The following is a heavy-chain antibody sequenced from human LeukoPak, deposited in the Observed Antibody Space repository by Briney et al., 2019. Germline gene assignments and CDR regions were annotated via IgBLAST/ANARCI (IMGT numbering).Heavy chain of an antibody. D-gene: IGHD3-22*01. V-gene: IGHV4-34*01. CDR1: GGSFSGYY. Sequence: SETLSLTCAVYGGSFSGYYWSWIRQPPGKGLEWIGEINHSGSTDYNPSLKSRVTISLDRSKNQFSLNLTSVTAADTAVYYCARVWYYDSSGYYGYWYFDLWGRGTLVTVSS. CDR3: ARVWYYDSSGYYGYWYFDL. J-gene: IGHJ2*01. CDR2: INHSGST.